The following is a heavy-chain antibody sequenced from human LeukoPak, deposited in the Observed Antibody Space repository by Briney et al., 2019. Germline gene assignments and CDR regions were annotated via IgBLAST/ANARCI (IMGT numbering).Heavy chain of an antibody. CDR3: ARGDWLGGH. CDR1: GFTFSSYW. D-gene: IGHD3-9*01. J-gene: IGHJ4*02. V-gene: IGHV3-7*01. CDR2: IKKDGSEK. Sequence: GGSLRLSCAASGFTFSSYWMNWVRQAPGKGLEWVANIKKDGSEKYYVDSVKGRFTISRDNAKTSLYLQMNSLRAEDTSVYYCARGDWLGGHWGQGTLVTVSS.